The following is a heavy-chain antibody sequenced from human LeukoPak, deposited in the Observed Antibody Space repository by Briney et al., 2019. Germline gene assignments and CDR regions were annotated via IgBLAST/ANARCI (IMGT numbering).Heavy chain of an antibody. Sequence: PGGSLRLSCAASGFAFSDYYMSWIRQAPGKGLEWVSYISSRSSYTNYADSVKGRFTISRDNAKNSLYLQMNSLRAEDTAVYYCARASRYCSGGSCYVGYYYGMDVWGQGTTVTVSS. V-gene: IGHV3-11*06. CDR3: ARASRYCSGGSCYVGYYYGMDV. J-gene: IGHJ6*02. D-gene: IGHD2-15*01. CDR2: ISSRSSYT. CDR1: GFAFSDYY.